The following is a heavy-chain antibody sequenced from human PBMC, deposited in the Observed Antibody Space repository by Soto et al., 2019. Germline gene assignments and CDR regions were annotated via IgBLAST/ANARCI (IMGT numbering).Heavy chain of an antibody. CDR2: ISYDGSNK. J-gene: IGHJ5*02. D-gene: IGHD3-3*01. V-gene: IGHV3-30-3*01. Sequence: QVQLVESGGGVVQPGRSLRLSCADSGFTFSSYVMHWVRQAPGKGLEWVAVISYDGSNKYYADSVKGRFTISRDNSKNTLYLRMNSLRAEDTAVYYCARDRGGHDFWIGYPTGWFDPWGQGTLVTVSS. CDR1: GFTFSSYV. CDR3: ARDRGGHDFWIGYPTGWFDP.